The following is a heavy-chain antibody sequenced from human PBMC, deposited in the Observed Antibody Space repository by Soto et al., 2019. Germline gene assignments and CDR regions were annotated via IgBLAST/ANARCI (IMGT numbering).Heavy chain of an antibody. CDR2: INPATGAA. V-gene: IGHV1-2*02. CDR3: ARRGGVGVAGSAAFDM. Sequence: QLHLVQSGAVVKKPGASVTVSCSASGYPVTAYYMHWVRQAPGRGLEWMGGINPATGAAKYTQTFQSRVTMTRDTSTSTVFMELSGLTSEDTAVFYCARRGGVGVAGSAAFDMWGQGTLVTVSS. D-gene: IGHD3-3*01. J-gene: IGHJ3*02. CDR1: GYPVTAYY.